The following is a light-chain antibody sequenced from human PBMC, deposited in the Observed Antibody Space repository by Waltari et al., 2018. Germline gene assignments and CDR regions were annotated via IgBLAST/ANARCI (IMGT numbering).Light chain of an antibody. Sequence: QSALTQPASVSGSPGQSITIPCTGSSSDVGGHDFVPWYQQHPGKAPRLIIYDVSHRPSGVSDRFSGSKSGNTASLTISGLQADDEADYYCCSYSTTHTFVFGSGANVSIL. CDR3: CSYSTTHTFV. CDR2: DVS. CDR1: SSDVGGHDF. V-gene: IGLV2-14*03. J-gene: IGLJ1*01.